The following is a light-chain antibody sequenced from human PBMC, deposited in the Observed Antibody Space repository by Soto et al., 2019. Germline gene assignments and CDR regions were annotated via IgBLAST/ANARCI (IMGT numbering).Light chain of an antibody. CDR3: SSFASGNTVV. CDR1: SSDVGGYNY. J-gene: IGLJ2*01. V-gene: IGLV2-14*01. CDR2: DVS. Sequence: QSVLTQPASVSGSPGQSITISCTGTSSDVGGYNYVSWYQQHPGKAPKLMIYDVSNRPSGVSNRFSGSKSGYTASLTISGLQAEDEADYYCSSFASGNTVVFGGGTKVTVL.